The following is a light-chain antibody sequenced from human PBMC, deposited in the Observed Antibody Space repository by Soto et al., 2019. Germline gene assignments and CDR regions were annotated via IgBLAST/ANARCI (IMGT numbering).Light chain of an antibody. J-gene: IGKJ1*01. Sequence: ILMTQSPAALSVSPGERATLSCRASHSVSRNLAWYQQKPGQTPRLLIYGASARATGTPARFSGSGSGTEYPLTISSVQSEDFAVSYCQQYHNCPQWTFCQGTKV. V-gene: IGKV3-15*01. CDR2: GAS. CDR1: HSVSRN. CDR3: QQYHNCPQWT.